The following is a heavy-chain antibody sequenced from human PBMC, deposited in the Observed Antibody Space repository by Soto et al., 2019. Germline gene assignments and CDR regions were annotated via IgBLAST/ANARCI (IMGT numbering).Heavy chain of an antibody. V-gene: IGHV4-59*01. CDR1: GGSISSYY. Sequence: SETLSLTCTVSGGSISSYYWSWIRQPPGKGLEWIGYIYYSGSTNYNPSLKSRVTISVDTSKNQFSLKLSSVTAADTAVYYCATMVRGVFDYWGLGTLVTVSS. D-gene: IGHD3-10*01. J-gene: IGHJ4*02. CDR3: ATMVRGVFDY. CDR2: IYYSGST.